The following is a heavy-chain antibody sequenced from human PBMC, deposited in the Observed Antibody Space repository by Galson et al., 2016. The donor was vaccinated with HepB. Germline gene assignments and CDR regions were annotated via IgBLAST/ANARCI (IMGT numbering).Heavy chain of an antibody. CDR1: GYTFNISY. J-gene: IGHJ4*02. CDR3: ARGFFYGSGTYPCYFDY. CDR2: INPSNDYT. V-gene: IGHV1-46*02. Sequence: KVSCKASGYTFNISYMHWVRQAPGQGLEWMGIINPSNDYTSYAQDFQGRVTMTRDTSTSTVDMELSGLRSEDTAVYYCARGFFYGSGTYPCYFDYWGQGTLITVSS. D-gene: IGHD3-10*01.